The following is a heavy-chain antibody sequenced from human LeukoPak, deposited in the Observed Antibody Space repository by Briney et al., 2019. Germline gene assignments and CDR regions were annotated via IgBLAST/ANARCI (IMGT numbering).Heavy chain of an antibody. D-gene: IGHD3-3*01. V-gene: IGHV1-69*13. CDR2: IIPIFGTA. J-gene: IGHJ6*02. CDR3: ARDYDLSNGMDV. CDR1: GGTFSSYA. Sequence: SVTVSCKASGGTFSSYAISWVRPAPGQGLEWMGGIIPIFGTANYAQKFQGRVTITADESTSTAYLDLSSLRAEDTAVYYCARDYDLSNGMDVWGQGTTVTVSS.